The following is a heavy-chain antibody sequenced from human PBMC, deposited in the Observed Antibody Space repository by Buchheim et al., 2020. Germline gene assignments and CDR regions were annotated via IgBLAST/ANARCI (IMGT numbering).Heavy chain of an antibody. CDR3: ARDRGYCIVDP. J-gene: IGHJ5*02. V-gene: IGHV3-74*01. CDR1: GFALSTYW. CDR2: INGGGSDR. Sequence: EEQLVECGGDSVQSGGSLRLSCAASGFALSTYWMHWVRQAPGEGLVWVGYINGGGSDRRYTDSVKGRFTISRENAKNTLYLQMNSLTADDTAVYYCARDRGYCIVDPWGQGTL. D-gene: IGHD2-15*01.